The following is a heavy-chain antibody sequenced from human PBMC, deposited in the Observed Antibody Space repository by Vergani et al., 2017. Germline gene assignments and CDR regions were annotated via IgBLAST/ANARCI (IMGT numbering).Heavy chain of an antibody. D-gene: IGHD3-22*01. CDR3: ARVNPANYYDSSGYLTD. CDR2: INAGNGNT. J-gene: IGHJ4*02. Sequence: QVQLVQSGAEVKKPGASVKVSCKASGYTFTSYAMHWVRQAPGQRLEWMGWINAGNGNTKYSQKFQGRVTITRDTSASTAYMELSSLRSEDTAVYYCARVNPANYYDSSGYLTDWGQGTLVTVSS. V-gene: IGHV1-3*01. CDR1: GYTFTSYA.